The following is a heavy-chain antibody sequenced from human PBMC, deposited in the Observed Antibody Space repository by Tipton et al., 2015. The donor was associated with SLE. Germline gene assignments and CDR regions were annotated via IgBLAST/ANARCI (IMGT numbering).Heavy chain of an antibody. CDR3: ARDTVTPWGAFDI. V-gene: IGHV4-34*01. CDR2: LNHSGST. Sequence: TLSLTCAVYGGSFSGYYWSWIRQPPGKGLEWIGELNHSGSTNYNPSLKSRVTISVDTSKNQFSLKLSSVTAADTAVYYCARDTVTPWGAFDIWGQGTMVTVSS. CDR1: GGSFSGYY. J-gene: IGHJ3*02. D-gene: IGHD4-17*01.